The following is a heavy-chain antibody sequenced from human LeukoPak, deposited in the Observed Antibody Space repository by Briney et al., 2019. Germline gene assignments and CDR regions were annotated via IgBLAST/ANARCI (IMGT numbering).Heavy chain of an antibody. J-gene: IGHJ6*03. CDR2: IKEDANEE. CDR3: ARAGYCTSNSCYSPNFYYMDV. D-gene: IGHD2-2*01. Sequence: PGGSLRLSCEVSGLTFSDSCLSWVRQAPGKGLEWVANIKEDANEEYYVDSVRGRFIISRDNAKNSLFLQMYSLRADDTAVYYCARAGYCTSNSCYSPNFYYMDVWGKGTTVAVSS. CDR1: GLTFSDSC. V-gene: IGHV3-7*01.